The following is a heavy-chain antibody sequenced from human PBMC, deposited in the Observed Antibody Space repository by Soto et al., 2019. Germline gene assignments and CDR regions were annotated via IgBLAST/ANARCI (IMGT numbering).Heavy chain of an antibody. D-gene: IGHD5-12*01. CDR1: SASFSTYY. CDR2: NYHSGTT. J-gene: IGHJ1*01. V-gene: IGHV4-59*01. CDR3: VREANIGYGHVIDH. Sequence: AVTLSLTCAAESASFSTYYWLWIRQNPGKGLEWIGYNYHSGTTNYNPSLKSRVTISVDTSKNQFSLRLTSVTTADTAIYLCVREANIGYGHVIDHWVQ.